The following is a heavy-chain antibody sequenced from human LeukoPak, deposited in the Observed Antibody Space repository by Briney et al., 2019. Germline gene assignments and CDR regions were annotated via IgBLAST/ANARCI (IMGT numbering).Heavy chain of an antibody. CDR3: AREKGAFDI. Sequence: ASVKVSCKVSGYTLTELSMHWVRQAPGKGLEWMGGFDPEDGETIYAQKFQGRVTMTRDTSISTAYMELSRLRSDDTAVYYCAREKGAFDIWGQGTMVTVSS. CDR1: GYTLTELS. V-gene: IGHV1-24*01. CDR2: FDPEDGET. J-gene: IGHJ3*02.